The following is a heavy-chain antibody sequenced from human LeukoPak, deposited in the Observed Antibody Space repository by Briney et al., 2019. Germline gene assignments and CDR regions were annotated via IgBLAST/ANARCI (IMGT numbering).Heavy chain of an antibody. CDR3: ARDKSPQLVRGEGIDY. J-gene: IGHJ4*02. CDR2: ISSSSSTI. CDR1: GFTFSSYW. D-gene: IGHD6-13*01. Sequence: GGSLRLSCAASGFTFSSYWMSWVRQAPGKGLEWVSYISSSSSTIYYADSVKGRFTISRDNAKNSLYLQMNSLRAEDTAVYYCARDKSPQLVRGEGIDYWGQGTLVTVSS. V-gene: IGHV3-48*04.